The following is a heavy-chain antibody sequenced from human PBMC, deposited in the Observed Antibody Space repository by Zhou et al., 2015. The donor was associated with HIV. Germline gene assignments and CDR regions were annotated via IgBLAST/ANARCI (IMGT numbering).Heavy chain of an antibody. CDR3: ARRLSVRRGGDY. V-gene: IGHV1-69*02. J-gene: IGHJ4*02. Sequence: QVQLVQSGAEVKKPGSSVKVSCKASGGTFSSYTISWVRQAPGQGLEWMGRIIPILGIANYAQKFQGRVTITADKSTSTAYMELSSLRSEDTAVYYCARRLSVRRGGDYWGQGTLVTVSS. D-gene: IGHD3-16*01. CDR1: GGTFSSYT. CDR2: IIPILGIA.